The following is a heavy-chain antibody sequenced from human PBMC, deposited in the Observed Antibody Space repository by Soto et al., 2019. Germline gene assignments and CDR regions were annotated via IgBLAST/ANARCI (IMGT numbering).Heavy chain of an antibody. CDR1: GGTLSSYA. J-gene: IGHJ6*02. CDR2: TVPITLST. Sequence: QVPLVQSAAEVKKPGSSVRVSCKASGGTLSSYAISWVRQAPGQGLDWVGGTVPITLSTHYAQKFQGRVIITADEATNTVYMDLSSLRSEDTAVYYCARDRSGITGKTRNIYAMDVWGQGTTVTVSS. V-gene: IGHV1-69*01. CDR3: ARDRSGITGKTRNIYAMDV. D-gene: IGHD6-13*01.